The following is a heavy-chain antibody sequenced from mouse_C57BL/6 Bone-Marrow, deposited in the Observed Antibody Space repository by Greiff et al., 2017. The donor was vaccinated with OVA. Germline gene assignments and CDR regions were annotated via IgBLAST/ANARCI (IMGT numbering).Heavy chain of an antibody. D-gene: IGHD1-1*01. J-gene: IGHJ3*01. CDR2: IRSKSSKYAT. CDR1: GFTFNTYA. CDR3: VRLLRSFAY. Sequence: EVQLVESGGGLVQPKGSLKLSCAASGFTFNTYAMHWVRQAPGKGLEWVARIRSKSSKYATYYADSVKDRFTISRDDSQSMLYLQMNNLKTEDTAMYYCVRLLRSFAYWGQGTLVTVSA. V-gene: IGHV10-3*01.